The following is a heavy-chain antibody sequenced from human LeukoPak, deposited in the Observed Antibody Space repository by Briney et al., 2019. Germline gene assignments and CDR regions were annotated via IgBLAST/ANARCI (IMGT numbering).Heavy chain of an antibody. CDR3: ASILTGYYSAPSIRPSFDY. D-gene: IGHD3-9*01. Sequence: GASVKVSCKASGGTFSSYAISWVRQAPGQGLEWMGGIIPIFGTANYAQKFQGRVTITADKSTSTAYMELSSLRSEDTAVYYCASILTGYYSAPSIRPSFDYWGQGTLVTVSS. J-gene: IGHJ4*02. CDR1: GGTFSSYA. V-gene: IGHV1-69*06. CDR2: IIPIFGTA.